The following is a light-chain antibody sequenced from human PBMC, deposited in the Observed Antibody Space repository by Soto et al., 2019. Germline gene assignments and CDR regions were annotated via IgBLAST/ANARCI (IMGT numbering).Light chain of an antibody. J-gene: IGKJ4*01. CDR1: QSVSSNY. CDR2: GAS. V-gene: IGKV3-20*01. Sequence: EIVLTQSPGTLSLSPGERATLSCRASQSVSSNYLAWYQQKPGQAPRLLIYGASSRATGIPDRFSGSGSGTAFTLTISRLEPEDFAVYYCQQYGSSPLVTFGGGTKVEI. CDR3: QQYGSSPLVT.